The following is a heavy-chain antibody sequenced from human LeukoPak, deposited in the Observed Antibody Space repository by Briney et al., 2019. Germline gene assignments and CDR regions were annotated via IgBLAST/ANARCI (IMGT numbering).Heavy chain of an antibody. J-gene: IGHJ4*02. V-gene: IGHV3-9*01. CDR2: ISWNSGSM. Sequence: GGSLRLSCAASGFTFDDYAMHWVRQAPGKGLEWVSGISWNSGSMGYADSVKGRFTISRDNAKNSLYLQMNSLRAEDTALYYCAKDGDSSGYYRYYFDYWGQGTLVTVSS. D-gene: IGHD3-22*01. CDR1: GFTFDDYA. CDR3: AKDGDSSGYYRYYFDY.